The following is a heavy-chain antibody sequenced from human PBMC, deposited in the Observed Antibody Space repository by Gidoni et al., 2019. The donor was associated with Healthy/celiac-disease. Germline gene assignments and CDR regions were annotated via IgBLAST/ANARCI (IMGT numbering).Heavy chain of an antibody. V-gene: IGHV3-30-3*01. Sequence: QVHLVESGGGVVQPGRSLRLSCAASGFPFSSYAMHWVRQAPGKGLEWVAVISDDGSNKYYADSVKGRFTIYRDNSKNTLYLQMNSLRAEDTAVYYCARHDYWGQGTLVTVSS. CDR3: ARHDY. CDR2: ISDDGSNK. J-gene: IGHJ4*02. CDR1: GFPFSSYA.